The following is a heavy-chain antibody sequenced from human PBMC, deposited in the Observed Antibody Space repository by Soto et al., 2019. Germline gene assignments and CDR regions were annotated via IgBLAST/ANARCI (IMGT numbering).Heavy chain of an antibody. Sequence: SQTLSLTCAISGDSVSSNSAAWNWIRQSPSRGLELLGRTYYRSKWYSDYAVSVKSPITINPDTSKNQFSLQLNSVTPEDTAVYYCARGWYSGRNWFDPGGQGALVPVSS. D-gene: IGHD6-19*01. J-gene: IGHJ5*02. V-gene: IGHV6-1*01. CDR1: GDSVSSNSAA. CDR2: TYYRSKWYS. CDR3: ARGWYSGRNWFDP.